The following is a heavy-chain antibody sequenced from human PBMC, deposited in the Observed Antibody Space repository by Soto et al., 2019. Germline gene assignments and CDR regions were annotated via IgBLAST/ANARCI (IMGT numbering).Heavy chain of an antibody. J-gene: IGHJ4*02. CDR1: GFTFSSHG. V-gene: IGHV3-23*01. Sequence: GWSLRLSCAASGFTFSSHGMSWVRQAPGKGLEWVSTISGNGDATYYADSVKGRFTISRDNSMNTLYLQMNSLRAADTAVYYCANLNDDVWGSYDCWGQGALVTVSS. D-gene: IGHD3-16*01. CDR3: ANLNDDVWGSYDC. CDR2: ISGNGDAT.